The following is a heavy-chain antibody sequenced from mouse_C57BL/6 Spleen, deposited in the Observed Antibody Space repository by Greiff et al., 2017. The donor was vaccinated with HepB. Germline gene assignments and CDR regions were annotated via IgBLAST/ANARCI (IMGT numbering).Heavy chain of an antibody. CDR2: IHPNSGST. CDR1: GYTFTSYW. Sequence: QVQLQQPGAELVKPGASVKLSCKASGYTFTSYWMHWVKQRPGQGLEWIGMIHPNSGSTNYNEKFKSKATLTVDKSSSTAYRQLSSLTSEDSAVYTCARDDGYYYDAMDDWGQGTSVTVSS. CDR3: ARDDGYYYDAMDD. J-gene: IGHJ4*01. D-gene: IGHD2-3*01. V-gene: IGHV1-64*01.